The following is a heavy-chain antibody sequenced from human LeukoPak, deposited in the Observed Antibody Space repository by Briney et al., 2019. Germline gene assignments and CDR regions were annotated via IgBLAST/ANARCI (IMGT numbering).Heavy chain of an antibody. J-gene: IGHJ5*02. CDR3: ARATYSTTWGIGDFDG. CDR1: GFTVSSSY. D-gene: IGHD2-2*01. V-gene: IGHV3-53*01. CDR2: VYSDGST. Sequence: PGGSLRLSCAAFGFTVSSSYVSWVRQAPGKGLEWVSIVYSDGSTYYADSVKGRFTLSRDNSKNTLYLQMSSLRADDTAVYFCARATYSTTWGIGDFDGWGQGTLVTVSS.